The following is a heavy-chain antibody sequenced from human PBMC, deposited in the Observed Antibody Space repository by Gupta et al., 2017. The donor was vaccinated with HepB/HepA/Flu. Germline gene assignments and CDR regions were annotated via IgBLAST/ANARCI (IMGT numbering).Heavy chain of an antibody. D-gene: IGHD1-26*01. CDR1: GASVSSDIYF. CDR3: ARVRRGGSTVSRGYFDY. CDR2: ISYTGRT. V-gene: IGHV4-61*01. Sequence: QVQLQESGPGLVKPSETLSLTCTVSGASVSSDIYFWNWIRQPPGKRLEWIGYISYTGRTNYKPSRKRRVTISVDTSKNQVSLKLNSVTAAETAVDSCARVRRGGSTVSRGYFDYGGQGTMVTVSS. J-gene: IGHJ4*02.